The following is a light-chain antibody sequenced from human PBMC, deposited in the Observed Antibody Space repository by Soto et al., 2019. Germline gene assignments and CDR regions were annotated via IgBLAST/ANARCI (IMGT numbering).Light chain of an antibody. J-gene: IGLJ3*02. CDR2: TDY. Sequence: QAVVTQPPSASGTPGQRVIISCSGSNSNIGTYTVNWYQQLPGTAPKLLIYTDYQRPSGVPDRFSGSRSGTSASLAISGLQSEDEDDYYCASWDDSLSGGVFGGGTKLTVL. CDR3: ASWDDSLSGGV. V-gene: IGLV1-44*01. CDR1: NSNIGTYT.